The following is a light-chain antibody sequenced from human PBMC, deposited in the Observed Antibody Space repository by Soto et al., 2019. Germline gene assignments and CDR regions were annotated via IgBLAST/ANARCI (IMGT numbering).Light chain of an antibody. CDR2: AAS. V-gene: IGKV1-9*01. CDR3: QQLRMYPST. Sequence: IQLTQSPSSQSASVGDRVTITILASQDIAIYLAWYQQKPGEAPKLLIYAASTLYGGVPSRFSGSGSGTDFALTITSLQAEDFATYYCQQLRMYPSTFGGGTKVDIK. CDR1: QDIAIY. J-gene: IGKJ4*01.